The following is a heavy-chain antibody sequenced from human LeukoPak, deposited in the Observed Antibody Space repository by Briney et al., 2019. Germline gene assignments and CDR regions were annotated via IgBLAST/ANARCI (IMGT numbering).Heavy chain of an antibody. J-gene: IGHJ4*02. D-gene: IGHD2-2*01. V-gene: IGHV3-74*01. CDR3: ARLPYYCSSTSCPDY. CDR1: GFTFRSYL. CDR2: INSDGSST. Sequence: GALRLSCAASGFTFRSYLMHLVRQAPGKGLVWVSRINSDGSSTSYADSVKGRFTISRDNAKNTLYLQMNSLRAEDTAVYYCARLPYYCSSTSCPDYWGQGTLVTVSS.